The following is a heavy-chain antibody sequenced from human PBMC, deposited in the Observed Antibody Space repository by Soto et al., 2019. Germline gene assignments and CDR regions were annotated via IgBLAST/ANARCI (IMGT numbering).Heavy chain of an antibody. V-gene: IGHV4-59*01. J-gene: IGHJ6*02. D-gene: IGHD6-13*01. CDR1: GGSISSYY. CDR3: ARWGIAAWGMDV. Sequence: SETLSLTCTVSGGSISSYYWSWIRQPPGKGLEWIGYIYYSGSTNYNPSLKSRVTISVDTSKNHFSLKLSSVTAADTAVYYCARWGIAAWGMDVSGQGTTVTVSS. CDR2: IYYSGST.